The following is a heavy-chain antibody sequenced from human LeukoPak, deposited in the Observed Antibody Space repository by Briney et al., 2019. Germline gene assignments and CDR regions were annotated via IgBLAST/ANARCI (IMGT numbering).Heavy chain of an antibody. V-gene: IGHV4-59*01. J-gene: IGHJ3*02. D-gene: IGHD4-17*01. CDR1: AGSIGDYF. CDR2: VHYTGST. CDR3: ARLTVTPHYDAFDI. Sequence: SETLSLTCTVSAGSIGDYFWSWIRQPPGKGLEWIAYVHYTGSTNSRPSLRSRVTVSLDTSKNQFSLILSSVTAADTAIYYCARLTVTPHYDAFDIWGQGTTVIVSS.